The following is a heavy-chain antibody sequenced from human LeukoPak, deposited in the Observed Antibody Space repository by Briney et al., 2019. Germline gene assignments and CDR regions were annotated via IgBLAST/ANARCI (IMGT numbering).Heavy chain of an antibody. CDR2: LFYRGTT. CDR1: ADSIIGYY. Sequence: SETLSLTCSVSADSIIGYYWGWIRQTPGTGLDWIGNLFYRGTTTYNPSLKSRVTISLDASRTQIFLNLTSVTAADTAVYYCARRSGDSRTRSYAFDIWGQGTMVTVSS. CDR3: ARRSGDSRTRSYAFDI. D-gene: IGHD6-13*01. J-gene: IGHJ3*02. V-gene: IGHV4-59*08.